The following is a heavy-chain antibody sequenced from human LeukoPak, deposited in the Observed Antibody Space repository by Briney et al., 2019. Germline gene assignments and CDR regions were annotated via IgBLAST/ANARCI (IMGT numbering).Heavy chain of an antibody. D-gene: IGHD6-13*01. V-gene: IGHV4-39*07. CDR1: GGSISSSSYY. CDR2: MYYSGST. CDR3: ARGFLAGYSSSWYHKYYYYMDV. J-gene: IGHJ6*03. Sequence: PSETLSLTCTVSGGSISSSSYYWGWIRQPPGKGLEWIGSMYYSGSTYHNPSLKSRVTISVDTSKNQFSLKLSSVTAADTAVYYCARGFLAGYSSSWYHKYYYYMDVWGKGTTVTVSS.